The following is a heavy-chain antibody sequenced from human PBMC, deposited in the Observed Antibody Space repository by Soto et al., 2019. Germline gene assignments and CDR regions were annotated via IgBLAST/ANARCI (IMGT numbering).Heavy chain of an antibody. V-gene: IGHV4-31*03. CDR1: GGSISSGGYY. Sequence: SETLSLTCTVSGGSISSGGYYWSWIRQHPGKGLEWIGYIYYSGSTYYNPSLKSRVTISVDTSKNQFSLKLSSVTAADTAVYYCARDPRGGMARDAFDIWGQGTMVTVSS. CDR3: ARDPRGGMARDAFDI. CDR2: IYYSGST. J-gene: IGHJ3*02. D-gene: IGHD3-16*01.